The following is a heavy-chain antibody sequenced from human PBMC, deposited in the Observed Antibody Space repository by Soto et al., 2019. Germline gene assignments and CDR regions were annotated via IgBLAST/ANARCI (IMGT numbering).Heavy chain of an antibody. J-gene: IGHJ5*02. CDR3: XXXXXXXXXXXGWFDP. CDR1: GFTFSSYG. Sequence: QVQLVESGGGVVQPGRSLRLSCAASGFTFSSYGMHWVRQAPGKGLEWVAVIWYDGSNKYYADSVKGRFTISRDNSKXXXXXXXXXXXXXXXXXXXXXXXXXXXXXXXGWFDPWGQGTLVTVSS. V-gene: IGHV3-33*01. CDR2: IWYDGSNK.